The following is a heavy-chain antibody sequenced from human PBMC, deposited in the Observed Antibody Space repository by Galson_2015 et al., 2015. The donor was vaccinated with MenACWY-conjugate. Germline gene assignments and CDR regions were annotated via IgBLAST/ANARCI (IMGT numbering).Heavy chain of an antibody. Sequence: SLRLSCAASGFTFTSYTMNWVRQAPGNGLEWVSYIGGGGDTISYADSVKGRFTISRGNAKNSLYLQMSGLRAEDTAVYYCARDWSYVFDYWGQGTLVTVSS. V-gene: IGHV3-48*04. CDR3: ARDWSYVFDY. CDR1: GFTFTSYT. CDR2: IGGGGDTI. D-gene: IGHD1-26*01. J-gene: IGHJ4*02.